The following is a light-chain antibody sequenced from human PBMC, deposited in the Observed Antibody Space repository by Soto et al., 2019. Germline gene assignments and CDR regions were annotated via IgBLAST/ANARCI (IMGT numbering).Light chain of an antibody. V-gene: IGKV1-12*01. CDR1: QGISSW. CDR2: AAS. CDR3: QKAISFFRVT. Sequence: DIQMTQSPSSVSASVGDRVTIPCRASQGISSWLAWYQQKPGKAPKLLIYAASSMQSGVPSRFSGSGSGTDFTLAISSLLPEDLATYYCQKAISFFRVTFGPGTKVDIK. J-gene: IGKJ3*01.